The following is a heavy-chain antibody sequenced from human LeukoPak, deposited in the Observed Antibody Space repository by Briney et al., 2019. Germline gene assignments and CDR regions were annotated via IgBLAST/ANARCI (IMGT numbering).Heavy chain of an antibody. CDR2: IYYSGST. CDR1: GGSISSYY. J-gene: IGHJ5*02. Sequence: TSETLSLTCTVSGGSISSYYWSWIRQPPGKGLEWIGYIYYSGSTNYNPSLKSRVTISVDTSKNQFSLKLSSVTAADTAVYYCARQVGKEYYYGSGSYYTPPYNWFDPWGQGTLVTVSS. CDR3: ARQVGKEYYYGSGSYYTPPYNWFDP. D-gene: IGHD3-10*01. V-gene: IGHV4-59*08.